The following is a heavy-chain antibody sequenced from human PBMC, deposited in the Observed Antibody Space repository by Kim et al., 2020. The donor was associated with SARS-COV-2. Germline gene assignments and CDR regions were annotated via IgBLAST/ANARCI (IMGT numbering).Heavy chain of an antibody. D-gene: IGHD3-3*01. V-gene: IGHV4-34*01. Sequence: SETLSLTCAVYGGSFSGYYWSWIRQPPGKGLEWIGEINHSGSTNYNPSLKSRVTISVDTSKNQFSLKLSSVTAADTAVYYCARHTNDFWSGSLSYYYGMDVWGQGTTVTVSS. J-gene: IGHJ6*02. CDR3: ARHTNDFWSGSLSYYYGMDV. CDR2: INHSGST. CDR1: GGSFSGYY.